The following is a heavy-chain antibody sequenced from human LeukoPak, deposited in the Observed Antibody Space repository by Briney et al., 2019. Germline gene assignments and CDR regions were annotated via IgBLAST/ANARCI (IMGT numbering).Heavy chain of an antibody. CDR1: GGTFSTYA. CDR2: IIPIFGTA. CDR3: ASAHLSRRDGYNYRGDY. J-gene: IGHJ4*02. V-gene: IGHV1-69*13. D-gene: IGHD5-24*01. Sequence: GASVKVSCKASGGTFSTYAISWVRQAPGQGLEWMGGIIPIFGTADYPQKFQGRVTITADESTSTAYMELSSLRSEDTAVYYCASAHLSRRDGYNYRGDYWGQGTLVTVSS.